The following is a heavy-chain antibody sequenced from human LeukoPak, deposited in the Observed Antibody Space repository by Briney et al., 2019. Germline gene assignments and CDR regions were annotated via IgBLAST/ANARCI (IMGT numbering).Heavy chain of an antibody. J-gene: IGHJ4*02. V-gene: IGHV3-23*01. Sequence: PGGSLRLSCAASGFTFSTYAMSWVRQGPGKGLEWGSATDGSGGITYHADSVRGRCTISRDTSNSTPYLQMNSLSVEDTAVYYCAKDRPHSRAEPTNFDYWGQGTLVTVSS. CDR3: AKDRPHSRAEPTNFDY. D-gene: IGHD1-14*01. CDR2: TDGSGGIT. CDR1: GFTFSTYA.